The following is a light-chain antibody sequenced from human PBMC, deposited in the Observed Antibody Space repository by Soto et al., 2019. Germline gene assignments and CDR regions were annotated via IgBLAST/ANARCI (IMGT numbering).Light chain of an antibody. V-gene: IGKV3-15*01. CDR2: AAS. J-gene: IGKJ2*01. CDR1: QSVGSN. Sequence: EIVMTQSPATLSVSPGERATLSCRASQSVGSNLAWYQQKPGQAPRLLIYAASTRATGIPARFSGSGSGTEFTLTISSLQSEDFAVYYCQQYNSWPPYTFGQGTKLEIK. CDR3: QQYNSWPPYT.